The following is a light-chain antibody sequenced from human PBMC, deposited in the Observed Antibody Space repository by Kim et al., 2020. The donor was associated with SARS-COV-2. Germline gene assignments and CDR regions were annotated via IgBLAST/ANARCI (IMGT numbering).Light chain of an antibody. V-gene: IGKV1-27*01. J-gene: IGKJ1*01. CDR3: QKYYSDPS. CDR1: QCISNY. CDR2: AAS. Sequence: SASVGDRVTITCRASQCISNYLAWYQQKPGKVPKLLIYAASTLQSGVPSRFSGTGSGTDFTLTISSLQPEDVATYYCQKYYSDPSFGQGTKVDIK.